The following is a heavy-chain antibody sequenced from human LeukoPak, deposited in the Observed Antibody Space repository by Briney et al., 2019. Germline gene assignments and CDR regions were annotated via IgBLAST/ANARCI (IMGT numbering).Heavy chain of an antibody. Sequence: GRSLRLSCAASGFTFSNYAMHWVRQAPGKGLEWVAVISYDGSNKNYADSVKGRFTFSRDNSKNTVYLQMNSLRAEDTAVYYCARDARYCSSTSCFQLDPWGQGTLVTVSS. CDR3: ARDARYCSSTSCFQLDP. J-gene: IGHJ5*02. CDR2: ISYDGSNK. CDR1: GFTFSNYA. V-gene: IGHV3-30-3*01. D-gene: IGHD2-2*01.